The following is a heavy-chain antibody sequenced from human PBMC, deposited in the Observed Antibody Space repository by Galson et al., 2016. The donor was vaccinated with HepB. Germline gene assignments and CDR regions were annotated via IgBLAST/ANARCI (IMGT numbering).Heavy chain of an antibody. V-gene: IGHV2-5*02. D-gene: IGHD3-9*01. J-gene: IGHJ5*02. CDR2: IYWDDDK. CDR1: GFSLSTSGVG. Sequence: PALVKPTQTPTLTCTFSGFSLSTSGVGVGWIRQPPGKALEWLSLIYWDDDKRYNPSLKSRLTITKDAAKNQVALTMTNMDPVDTATYYCAHLGTDINVGNWFDPWGQGTLVTVSS. CDR3: AHLGTDINVGNWFDP.